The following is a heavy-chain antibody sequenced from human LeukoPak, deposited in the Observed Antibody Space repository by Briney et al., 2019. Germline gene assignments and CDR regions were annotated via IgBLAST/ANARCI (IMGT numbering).Heavy chain of an antibody. D-gene: IGHD3-10*01. CDR1: GGTFSGYA. V-gene: IGHV1-69*05. J-gene: IGHJ4*02. CDR2: IIPTFGTA. CDR3: ARETDYGSGSSDY. Sequence: SVKVSCKASGGTFSGYAISWVRQAPGQGLEWMGRIIPTFGTANYAQKFQGRVTITTDESTSTAYMELSSLRSEDTAVYYCARETDYGSGSSDYWGQGTLVTVSS.